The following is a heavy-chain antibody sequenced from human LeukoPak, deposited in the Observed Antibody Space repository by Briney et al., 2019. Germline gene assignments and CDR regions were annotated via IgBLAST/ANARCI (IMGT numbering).Heavy chain of an antibody. J-gene: IGHJ3*02. CDR1: GFIFDDYG. CDR2: INSNGGST. V-gene: IGHV3-20*04. Sequence: PGGSLRLSCAASGFIFDDYGMSWVRQVPGGGLEWVSGINSNGGSTGYAASVKGRFTISRNSRKNSLYLQMNSLRDDDTALYYCVRGLGVVTPGGDAFDIWGQGTMVTVSS. D-gene: IGHD3-3*01. CDR3: VRGLGVVTPGGDAFDI.